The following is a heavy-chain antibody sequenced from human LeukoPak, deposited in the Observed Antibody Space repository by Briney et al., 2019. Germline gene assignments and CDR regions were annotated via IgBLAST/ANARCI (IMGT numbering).Heavy chain of an antibody. D-gene: IGHD1-26*01. V-gene: IGHV3-7*01. Sequence: VANINKDGSDKYYVASVKGRFTISRDNAKNSLYLQMNSLRAEDTAVYYCARDEGGSYNYFWGQGTLVTVSS. CDR2: INKDGSDK. J-gene: IGHJ4*02. CDR3: ARDEGGSYNYF.